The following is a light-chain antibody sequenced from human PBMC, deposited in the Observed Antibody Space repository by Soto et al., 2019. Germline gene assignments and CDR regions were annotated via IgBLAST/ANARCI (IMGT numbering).Light chain of an antibody. Sequence: QSALTQPASVSGSPGQSITISCTGTTSDIGDYNYVSWYQHPPDKVPKLIISLVSNRPSGVSNRFSGSKSGNTASLTISGLQAEYEGDYYCASWGIFGPGTKVTVL. CDR2: LVS. J-gene: IGLJ1*01. CDR3: ASWGI. CDR1: TSDIGDYNY. V-gene: IGLV2-14*01.